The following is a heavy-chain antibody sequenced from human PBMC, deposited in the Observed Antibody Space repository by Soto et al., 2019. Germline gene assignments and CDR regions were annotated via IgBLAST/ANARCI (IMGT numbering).Heavy chain of an antibody. CDR1: GLTISGKKY. CDR2: LYDVDGS. Sequence: GGSLRLSCAAFGLTISGKKYVAWVRQAPGKGLEWVSALYDVDGSFYADSVTGRFTTSSDSSKTTVYLQMNDLRPDDTAVYYCATWHEREHAFDVWGQGTTVTVS. CDR3: ATWHEREHAFDV. V-gene: IGHV3-53*01. J-gene: IGHJ3*01. D-gene: IGHD1-1*01.